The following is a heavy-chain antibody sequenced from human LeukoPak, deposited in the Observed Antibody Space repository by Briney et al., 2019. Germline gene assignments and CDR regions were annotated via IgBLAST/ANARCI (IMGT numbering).Heavy chain of an antibody. Sequence: GGSLRLSCAASGFTFSSYWMHWVRQAPGKGLVWVSRINSDGSSTSYADSVKGQFTISRDNAKNTLYLQMNSLRAEDTAVYYCAREGTYYDILTGYDAFDIWGQGTMVTVSS. CDR3: AREGTYYDILTGYDAFDI. CDR2: INSDGSST. CDR1: GFTFSSYW. D-gene: IGHD3-9*01. V-gene: IGHV3-74*01. J-gene: IGHJ3*02.